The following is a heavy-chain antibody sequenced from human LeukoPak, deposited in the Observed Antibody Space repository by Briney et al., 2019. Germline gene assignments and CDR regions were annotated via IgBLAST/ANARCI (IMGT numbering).Heavy chain of an antibody. V-gene: IGHV3-23*01. Sequence: PGGSLRLSCAASGFTFSSYAMSWVRQAPGKGLEWVSAINGSGGSTYYADSVKGRFTISRDNSKNTLYLQMNSLRAEDTAVYYCARRRAYCGGDCYSSLDYWGQGSLVTVSS. CDR2: INGSGGST. CDR1: GFTFSSYA. J-gene: IGHJ4*02. D-gene: IGHD2-21*02. CDR3: ARRRAYCGGDCYSSLDY.